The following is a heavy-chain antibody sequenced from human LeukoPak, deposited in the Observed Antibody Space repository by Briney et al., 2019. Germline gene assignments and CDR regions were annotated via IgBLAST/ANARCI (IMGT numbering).Heavy chain of an antibody. V-gene: IGHV1-2*02. CDR3: ARDGRYSGYGHNNWFDP. Sequence: ASVKVSCKASGYTFTAYYIHWVRQAPGHGLEWMGWINPNSGGTNYAQKFQGRVTMTRDTSLSTAYMELSRLRSDDTAVYYCARDGRYSGYGHNNWFDPWAREPWSPSPQ. CDR1: GYTFTAYY. J-gene: IGHJ5*02. CDR2: INPNSGGT. D-gene: IGHD5-12*01.